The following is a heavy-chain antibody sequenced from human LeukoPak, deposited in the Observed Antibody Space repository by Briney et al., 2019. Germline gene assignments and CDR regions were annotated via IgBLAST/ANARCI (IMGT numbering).Heavy chain of an antibody. V-gene: IGHV4-39*07. Sequence: SETLSLTCTVSGGSISSSSYYWGWVRQPPGKGLEWIGNVYYTGNTYYNPSLKTRVTISVDTSKNQFSLKLNSVTVADTAIYYCARIPYRVYADLWGQGTLVTVSS. D-gene: IGHD2-8*01. CDR2: VYYTGNT. CDR1: GGSISSSSYY. CDR3: ARIPYRVYADL. J-gene: IGHJ5*02.